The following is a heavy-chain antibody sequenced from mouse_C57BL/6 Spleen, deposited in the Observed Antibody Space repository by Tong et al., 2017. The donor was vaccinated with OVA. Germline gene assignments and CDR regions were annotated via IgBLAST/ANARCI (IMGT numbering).Heavy chain of an antibody. V-gene: IGHV1-5*01. CDR2: IYPGNSDT. CDR1: GYTFTSYW. D-gene: IGHD1-2*01. J-gene: IGHJ2*01. Sequence: EVQLQESGTVLARPGASVKMSCKASGYTFTSYWMHWVKQRPGQGLEWIGAIYPGNSDTSYNQKFKGKATMTVDKSSSTAYMELARLTSEDSAIYYCARHGYYFDYWGQGTTLTVSS. CDR3: ARHGYYFDY.